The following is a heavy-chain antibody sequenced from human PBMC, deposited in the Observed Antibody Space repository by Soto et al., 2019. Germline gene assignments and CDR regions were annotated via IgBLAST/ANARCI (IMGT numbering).Heavy chain of an antibody. CDR1: GGSFSGYY. CDR3: ARDFGYSSRWPLDY. V-gene: IGHV4-34*01. J-gene: IGHJ4*02. CDR2: INHSGST. Sequence: QVQLQQWGAGLLKPSETLSLTCAVYGGSFSGYYWSWIRQPPGKGLEWIGEINHSGSTNYNPSLKRRVTISVDTSKNQFSLKLGFVTAADTAVYYCARDFGYSSRWPLDYWGQGTVVTVSS. D-gene: IGHD6-13*01.